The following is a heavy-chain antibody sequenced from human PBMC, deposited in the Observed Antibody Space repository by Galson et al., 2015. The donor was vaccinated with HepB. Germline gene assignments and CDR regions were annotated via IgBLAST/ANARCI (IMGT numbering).Heavy chain of an antibody. CDR2: ISAYNGNT. CDR1: GYTFTSYG. J-gene: IGHJ4*02. V-gene: IGHV1-18*01. Sequence: SVKVSCKAPGYTFTSYGISWVRQAPGQGLEWMGWISAYNGNTNYAQKLQGRVTMTTDTSTSTAYMELRSLRSDDTAVYYCARDWDGGYDPYYYDSSGYPLGYWGQGTLVTVSS. D-gene: IGHD3-22*01. CDR3: ARDWDGGYDPYYYDSSGYPLGY.